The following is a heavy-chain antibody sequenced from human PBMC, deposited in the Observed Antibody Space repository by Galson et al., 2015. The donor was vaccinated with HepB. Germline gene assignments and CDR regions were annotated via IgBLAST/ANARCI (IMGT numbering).Heavy chain of an antibody. D-gene: IGHD6-19*01. CDR2: ISGNNGHT. CDR1: GYTFNNYN. CDR3: ARGVAGLNLDY. J-gene: IGHJ4*02. V-gene: IGHV1-18*04. Sequence: SVKVSCKASGYTFNNYNITWVRQAPGQGLEWMGWISGNNGHTNFTQTYQGRLTMTTHTSTATAYLELRSLRSDDTALYYCARGVAGLNLDYWGQGTLVTVSS.